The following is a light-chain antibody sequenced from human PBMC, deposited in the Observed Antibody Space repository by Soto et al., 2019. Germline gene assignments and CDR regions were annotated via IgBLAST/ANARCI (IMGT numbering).Light chain of an antibody. CDR3: HQFQNSPWT. Sequence: EIVLTQSPATLSLSPGERATLSCRASQSASSYLAWYQQKPGQAPRLLIFGASSRATGIPDRFSGSGSGTDFTLTISRLEPEDVAVYYCHQFQNSPWTFGQGTKVDIK. CDR1: QSASSY. V-gene: IGKV3-11*01. J-gene: IGKJ1*01. CDR2: GAS.